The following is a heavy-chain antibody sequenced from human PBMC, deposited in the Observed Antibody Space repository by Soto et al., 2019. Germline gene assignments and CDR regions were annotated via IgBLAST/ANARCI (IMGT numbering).Heavy chain of an antibody. D-gene: IGHD6-19*01. V-gene: IGHV6-1*01. Sequence: SHTLSLTCAISGDSVSSNSAAWNLIRQSPSRGLEWLGRTYYRSKWNNDYAVSVKGRITINPDTSKNHFSLQLNSVTPEDTAVYYCARLAPGGSGGGGDYWGQGTLVTVSS. CDR2: TYYRSKWNN. CDR3: ARLAPGGSGGGGDY. CDR1: GDSVSSNSAA. J-gene: IGHJ4*02.